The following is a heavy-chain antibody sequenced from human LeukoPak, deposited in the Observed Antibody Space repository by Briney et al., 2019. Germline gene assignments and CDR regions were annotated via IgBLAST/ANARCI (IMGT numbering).Heavy chain of an antibody. Sequence: PSETLSLTCTVSGGSISSATYYWNWIRQPAGKGLEWIGRIYTSGSTNYNPSLKSRATMSVDTSKNQFSLKLSSVTAADTAVYYCAREGSVRWFGNWFDPWGQGTLVTVSS. V-gene: IGHV4-61*02. CDR2: IYTSGST. CDR1: GGSISSATYY. D-gene: IGHD3-10*01. CDR3: AREGSVRWFGNWFDP. J-gene: IGHJ5*02.